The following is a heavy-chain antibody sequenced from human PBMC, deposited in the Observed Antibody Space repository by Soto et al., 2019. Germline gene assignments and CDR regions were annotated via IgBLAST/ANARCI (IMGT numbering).Heavy chain of an antibody. CDR2: IWYDGSNK. D-gene: IGHD3-10*01. CDR3: ARDTGTFGVGGYFDY. CDR1: GFTFSSYG. V-gene: IGHV3-33*01. Sequence: QVPLVESGGGVVQPGRSLRLSCAASGFTFSSYGMHWVRQAPGKGLEWVAVIWYDGSNKYYADSVKGRFTISRDNSKNTLYLQMNSLRAEDTAVYYCARDTGTFGVGGYFDYWGQGTLVTVSS. J-gene: IGHJ4*02.